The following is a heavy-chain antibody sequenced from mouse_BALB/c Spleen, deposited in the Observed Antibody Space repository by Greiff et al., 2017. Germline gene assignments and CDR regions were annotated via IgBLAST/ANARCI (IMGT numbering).Heavy chain of an antibody. V-gene: IGHV2-9*02. CDR3: AGGNGNFFDY. CDR2: IWAGGST. J-gene: IGHJ2*01. D-gene: IGHD2-1*01. Sequence: VKLMESGPGLVAPSQSLSITCTVSGFSLTSYGVHWVRQPPGKGLEWLGVIWAGGSTNYNSALMSRLSISKDNSKSQVFLKMNSLQTDDTAMYYCAGGNGNFFDYWGQGTTLTVSS. CDR1: GFSLTSYG.